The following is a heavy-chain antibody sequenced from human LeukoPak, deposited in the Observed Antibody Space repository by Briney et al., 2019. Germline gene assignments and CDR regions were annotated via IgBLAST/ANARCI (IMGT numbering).Heavy chain of an antibody. D-gene: IGHD1-1*01. Sequence: SETLSLTCTVSGGSISSYYWSWIRQPPGKGLEWIGYIYYSGSTNYNPSLKSLVTISVDTSKNQFSLKLSSVTAADTAVYYCARWLERRRFDYWGQGILVTVSS. J-gene: IGHJ4*02. V-gene: IGHV4-59*01. CDR3: ARWLERRRFDY. CDR1: GGSISSYY. CDR2: IYYSGST.